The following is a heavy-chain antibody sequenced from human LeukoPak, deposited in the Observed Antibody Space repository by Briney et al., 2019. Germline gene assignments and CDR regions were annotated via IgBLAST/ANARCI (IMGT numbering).Heavy chain of an antibody. CDR3: TRHVGSENYPRYFDY. J-gene: IGHJ4*02. V-gene: IGHV4-59*08. D-gene: IGHD1-26*01. Sequence: SETLSLTCTVSGGSISSYYWSWIRQPPGKGLEWIGYIYYSGSTNYNPSLKSRVTISVDTSNNQFSLKLSSVTAADTAVYYCTRHVGSENYPRYFDYWGQGTLVTVSS. CDR1: GGSISSYY. CDR2: IYYSGST.